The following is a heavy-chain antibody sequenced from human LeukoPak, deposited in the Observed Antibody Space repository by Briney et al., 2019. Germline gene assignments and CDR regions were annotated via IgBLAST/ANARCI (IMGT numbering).Heavy chain of an antibody. Sequence: SPGGSLRLSCAASGFTVANDRMNWVRQAPGKGLEWVSSISSSSSYIYYADSVKGRFTISRDNAKNSLYLQMNSLRAEDTAVYYCARDRTGTPLYGMDVWGQGTTVTVSS. V-gene: IGHV3-21*01. CDR2: ISSSSSYI. CDR3: ARDRTGTPLYGMDV. J-gene: IGHJ6*02. CDR1: GFTVANDR. D-gene: IGHD1-7*01.